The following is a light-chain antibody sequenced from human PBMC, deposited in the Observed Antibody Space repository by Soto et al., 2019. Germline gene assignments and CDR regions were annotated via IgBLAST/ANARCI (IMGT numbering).Light chain of an antibody. J-gene: IGKJ2*01. CDR2: KAS. CDR3: QHYDSYPYT. Sequence: DIHMTQSPSTLSASVGDTVTITCRASQDVSQWLAWYQERQGKPPKLLIYKASSLERGVPSRFRGRGSETEFTLTIRDLQPDDFATYYCQHYDSYPYTFGQGTRLEIK. CDR1: QDVSQW. V-gene: IGKV1-5*03.